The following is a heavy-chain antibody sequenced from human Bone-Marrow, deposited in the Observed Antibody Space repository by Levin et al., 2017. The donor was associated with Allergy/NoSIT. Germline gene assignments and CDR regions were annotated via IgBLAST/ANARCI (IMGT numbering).Heavy chain of an antibody. CDR1: GFTFSSYG. V-gene: IGHV3-33*01. CDR3: ARGHKITFGGVIVIPTGNWFDP. CDR2: IWYDGSNK. Sequence: GGSLRLSCAASGFTFSSYGMHWVRQAPGKGLEWVAVIWYDGSNKYYADSVKGRFTISRDNSKNTLYLQMNSLRAEDTAVYYCARGHKITFGGVIVIPTGNWFDPWGQGTLVTVSS. D-gene: IGHD3-16*02. J-gene: IGHJ5*02.